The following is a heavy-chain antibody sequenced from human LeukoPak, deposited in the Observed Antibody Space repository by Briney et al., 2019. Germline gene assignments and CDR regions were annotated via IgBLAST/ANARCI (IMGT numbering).Heavy chain of an antibody. V-gene: IGHV3-23*01. CDR1: GFTFSSYA. J-gene: IGHJ3*02. D-gene: IGHD1-26*01. Sequence: GRSLRLSCAASGFTFSSYAMSWARQAPGKGLEWVSAISGSGGSTYYADSVKGRFTISRDNSKNTLYLQMNSLRAEDTAVYYCAKDPLVGAAHDAFDIWGQGTMVTVSS. CDR3: AKDPLVGAAHDAFDI. CDR2: ISGSGGST.